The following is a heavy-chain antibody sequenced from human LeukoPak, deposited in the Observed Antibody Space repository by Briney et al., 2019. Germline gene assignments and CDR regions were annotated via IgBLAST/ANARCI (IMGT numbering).Heavy chain of an antibody. CDR2: ISAYNGNT. Sequence: ASVKVSCKASGYTFTSYGISWVRQAPGQGLEWMGWISAYNGNTNYAQKLQGRVTMTTDTSTSTAYMELRSLRSDGTAVYYCARDPRDPFYCSGGSCHLDYWGQGTLVTVSS. CDR1: GYTFTSYG. V-gene: IGHV1-18*01. D-gene: IGHD2-15*01. J-gene: IGHJ4*02. CDR3: ARDPRDPFYCSGGSCHLDY.